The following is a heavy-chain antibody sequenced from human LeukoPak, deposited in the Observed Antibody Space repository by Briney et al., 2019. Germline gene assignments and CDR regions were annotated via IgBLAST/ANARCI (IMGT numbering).Heavy chain of an antibody. Sequence: AGGSLRLSCAGTGFTFSNYWMNWVRQAPGKGLEWVANIKEDGSRINYVDSVKGRFTISRDNAKNSLFLQMNSLRPEDTAVYYCARDSGRVNYWGQGTLVTVSS. D-gene: IGHD6-19*01. CDR2: IKEDGSRI. V-gene: IGHV3-7*01. J-gene: IGHJ4*02. CDR1: GFTFSNYW. CDR3: ARDSGRVNY.